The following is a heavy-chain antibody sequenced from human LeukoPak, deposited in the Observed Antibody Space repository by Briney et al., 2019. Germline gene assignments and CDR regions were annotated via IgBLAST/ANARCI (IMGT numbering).Heavy chain of an antibody. J-gene: IGHJ5*02. D-gene: IGHD2-2*01. V-gene: IGHV1-69*05. Sequence: SSVKVSCKASGGTFSSYAICWVRQAPGQGLEWIGRIIPIFGTANYAQKFQGRVTITTDESTSTAYMELSSLRSEDTAVYYCAREPRDIVVVPAALGNWFDPWGQGTLVTVSS. CDR1: GGTFSSYA. CDR2: IIPIFGTA. CDR3: AREPRDIVVVPAALGNWFDP.